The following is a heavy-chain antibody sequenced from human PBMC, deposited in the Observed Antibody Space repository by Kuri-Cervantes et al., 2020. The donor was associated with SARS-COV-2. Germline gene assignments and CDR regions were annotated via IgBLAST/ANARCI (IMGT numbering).Heavy chain of an antibody. CDR2: ISSSSSYI. J-gene: IGHJ4*02. D-gene: IGHD5-18*01. V-gene: IGHV3-21*04. CDR1: GFTFSSYA. Sequence: GESLKISCAASGFTFSSYAMSWVRQAPGKGLEWVSSISSSSSYIYYADSVKGRFTISRDNAKNSLYLQMNSLRTEDTALYYCAKDRYSYGFFDYWGQGTLVTVSS. CDR3: AKDRYSYGFFDY.